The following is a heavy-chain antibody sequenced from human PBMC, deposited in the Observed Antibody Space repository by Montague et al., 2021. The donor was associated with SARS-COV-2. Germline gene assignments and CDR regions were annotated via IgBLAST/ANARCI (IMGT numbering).Heavy chain of an antibody. J-gene: IGHJ4*02. CDR2: ISISGST. CDR3: ARDIAVAGLFDY. D-gene: IGHD6-19*01. Sequence: TLSLTCTVSGGSISSGSYYRSWIRQPAGKGLEWIGRISISGSTNYNPSLKGRVTISVNTSKNQFSLKLSSVTAADTAVYCCARDIAVAGLFDYWGQGTLVTVSS. V-gene: IGHV4-61*02. CDR1: GGSISSGSYY.